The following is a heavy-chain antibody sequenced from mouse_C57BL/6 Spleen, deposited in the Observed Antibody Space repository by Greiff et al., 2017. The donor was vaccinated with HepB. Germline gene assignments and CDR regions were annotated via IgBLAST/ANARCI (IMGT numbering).Heavy chain of an antibody. J-gene: IGHJ2*01. V-gene: IGHV1-82*01. CDR1: GYAFSSSW. CDR2: IYPGDGDT. Sequence: VQLQQSGPELVKPGASVKISCKASGYAFSSSWMNWVKQRPGKGLEWIGRIYPGDGDTNYNGKFKGKATLTADKSYSTAYMQISSLTSEDSAVYFCARPAQASFDYWGQGTTLTVSS. D-gene: IGHD3-2*02. CDR3: ARPAQASFDY.